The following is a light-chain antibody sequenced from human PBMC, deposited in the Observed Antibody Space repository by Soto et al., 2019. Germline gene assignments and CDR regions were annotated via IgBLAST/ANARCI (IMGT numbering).Light chain of an antibody. J-gene: IGKJ3*01. CDR3: QQSYSTLFT. CDR2: AAS. CDR1: QSISTY. V-gene: IGKV1-39*01. Sequence: DIQMTQSPSSLSASVGDRVTITCRASQSISTYLNWYQQKPGKAPKLLIYAASSLQSGVPSRFRGSGSGTDFTLTISSLQPEDFATYYCQQSYSTLFTFGPGTKVDIK.